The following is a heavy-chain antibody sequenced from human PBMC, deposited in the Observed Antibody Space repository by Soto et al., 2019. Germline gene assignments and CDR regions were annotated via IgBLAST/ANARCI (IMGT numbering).Heavy chain of an antibody. V-gene: IGHV1-18*01. CDR3: ARAPSDNWSYNWFDP. D-gene: IGHD1-20*01. J-gene: IGHJ5*02. CDR2: ISAYNGNT. Sequence: ASVKVSCKASGYTFTSYGISWVRQAPGQGLEWMGWISAYNGNTNYAQKLQGRVTMTTDTSTSIAYMELRSLRSDDTAVYYCARAPSDNWSYNWFDPWGQGTLVTVSS. CDR1: GYTFTSYG.